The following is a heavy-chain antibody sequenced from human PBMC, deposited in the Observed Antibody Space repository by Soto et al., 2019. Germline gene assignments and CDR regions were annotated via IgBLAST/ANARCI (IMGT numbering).Heavy chain of an antibody. CDR1: GYNLATYW. CDR2: IYPSDSDT. V-gene: IGHV5-51*01. J-gene: IGHJ5*02. D-gene: IGHD5-12*01. Sequence: GESLNISGKGSGYNLATYWVGCARLMPGKGLEWMGFIYPSDSDTRYSPSFQGQVTISAEKSINTAYLQWRRLKASESAMYYCARSGYNFGYQYWFDPWGQGTLVTVSS. CDR3: ARSGYNFGYQYWFDP.